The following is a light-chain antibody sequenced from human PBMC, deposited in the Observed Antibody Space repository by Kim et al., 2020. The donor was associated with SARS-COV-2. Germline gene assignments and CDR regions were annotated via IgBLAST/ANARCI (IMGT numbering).Light chain of an antibody. Sequence: ASVGDRVTITCRASQTLSTWLAWYQQKPGKAPKLLIYDASSLESGVPSRFSGSGSGTDFTLTISSLQPDDFATYYCQQYNNYPWTFGQGTKVEIK. CDR2: DAS. V-gene: IGKV1-5*01. CDR3: QQYNNYPWT. CDR1: QTLSTW. J-gene: IGKJ1*01.